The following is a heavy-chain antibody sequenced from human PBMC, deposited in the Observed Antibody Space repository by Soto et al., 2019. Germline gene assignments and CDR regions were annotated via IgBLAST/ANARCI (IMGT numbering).Heavy chain of an antibody. Sequence: QVQLVESGGGVVQPGRSLRLSCAASGFTFSSYGMHWVRQAPGKGLEWVAGIWDDGSNKYYADSVKGRFTISRDNSKNTTFLQMNGRMAEYTAVYYCGVGLWLAGGALAIWGQGTMVTVSS. D-gene: IGHD6-19*01. CDR2: IWDDGSNK. V-gene: IGHV3-33*01. J-gene: IGHJ3*02. CDR1: GFTFSSYG. CDR3: GVGLWLAGGALAI.